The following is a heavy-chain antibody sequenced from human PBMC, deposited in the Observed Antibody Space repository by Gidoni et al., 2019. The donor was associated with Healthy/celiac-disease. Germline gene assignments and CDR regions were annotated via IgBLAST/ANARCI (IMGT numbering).Heavy chain of an antibody. Sequence: QVQLVQSGAEVKKPGSSVKVSCKASGGTFSSYAISWVRQAPGQGLEWMGGITPNLSTANYAQKVQGRVTITADKSKSTAYMELSSLRSEDTAVYYGARDDKVNYYETLEDYYYGMDVWGQGTTVTVSS. J-gene: IGHJ6*02. CDR3: ARDDKVNYYETLEDYYYGMDV. CDR2: ITPNLSTA. V-gene: IGHV1-69*06. CDR1: GGTFSSYA. D-gene: IGHD3-22*01.